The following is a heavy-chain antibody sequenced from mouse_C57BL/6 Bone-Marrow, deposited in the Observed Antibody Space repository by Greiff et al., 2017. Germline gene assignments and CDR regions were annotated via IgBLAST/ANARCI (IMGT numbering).Heavy chain of an antibody. CDR2: ISSGGSYT. J-gene: IGHJ3*01. D-gene: IGHD1-3*01. V-gene: IGHV5-6*02. Sequence: EVKLVESGGDLVKPGGSLKLSCAASGFTFSSYGMSWVRQTPDKRLEWAATISSGGSYTYYPDSVKGRFTISRDNAKNTLYLQMSSLKSEDTAMYYCARRSGAYWGQGTLVTVSA. CDR1: GFTFSSYG. CDR3: ARRSGAY.